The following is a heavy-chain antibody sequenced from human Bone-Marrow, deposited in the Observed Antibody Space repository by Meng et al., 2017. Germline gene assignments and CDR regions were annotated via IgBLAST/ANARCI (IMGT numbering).Heavy chain of an antibody. D-gene: IGHD2-8*01. V-gene: IGHV3-74*01. CDR1: GFTFSSSW. Sequence: GESLKISCAASGFTFSSSWMHWVRQAPGKGLEWVSRISSDESATSYADSVKGRFTSSRDNAKSTLYLQMSSLRDEDTAVYYCSRGVSYYSDYWGQGTLVTVSS. J-gene: IGHJ4*02. CDR2: ISSDESAT. CDR3: SRGVSYYSDY.